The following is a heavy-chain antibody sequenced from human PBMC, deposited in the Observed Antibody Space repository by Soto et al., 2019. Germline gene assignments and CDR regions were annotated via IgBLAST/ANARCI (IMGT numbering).Heavy chain of an antibody. Sequence: QVQLVESGGGVVQPGRSLRLSCAASGFTFSSYGMHWVRQAPGKGLEWVAVIWDDGSNKYYADSVKGRFTISRDNSKNTLYLQMNSLSAEDTAVYYCARERRAVIKSFYYYYGMDVWGQGTTVTVSS. CDR3: ARERRAVIKSFYYYYGMDV. CDR1: GFTFSSYG. CDR2: IWDDGSNK. J-gene: IGHJ6*02. D-gene: IGHD3-16*02. V-gene: IGHV3-33*01.